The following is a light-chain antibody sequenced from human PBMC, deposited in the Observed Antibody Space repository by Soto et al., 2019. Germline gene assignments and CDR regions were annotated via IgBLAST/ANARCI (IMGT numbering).Light chain of an antibody. CDR2: WAS. J-gene: IGKJ2*01. V-gene: IGKV4-1*01. Sequence: DIVMTQSPDSLAVSLGERATINCNSSQSVLYSSNNKNYLAWYQQKPGQPPKLLIYWASTRESGVTDRFSGSRSGTDFAITISSLQAEDEAIYCCQQYYRTPYTFGQGTQLEIK. CDR3: QQYYRTPYT. CDR1: QSVLYSSNNKNY.